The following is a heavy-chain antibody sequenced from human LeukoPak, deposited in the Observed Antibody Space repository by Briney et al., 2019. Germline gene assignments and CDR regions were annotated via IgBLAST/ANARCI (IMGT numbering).Heavy chain of an antibody. CDR2: IKSKTDGGTT. Sequence: GWSLRLSCAASGFTFSNAWMSWVRQAPGKGLEWVGRIKSKTDGGTTDYAAPVKGRFTISRDDSKNTLYLQMNSLKTEDTAVYYCTTLAVAGSDAFDIWGQGTMVTVSS. CDR3: TTLAVAGSDAFDI. V-gene: IGHV3-15*01. CDR1: GFTFSNAW. D-gene: IGHD6-19*01. J-gene: IGHJ3*02.